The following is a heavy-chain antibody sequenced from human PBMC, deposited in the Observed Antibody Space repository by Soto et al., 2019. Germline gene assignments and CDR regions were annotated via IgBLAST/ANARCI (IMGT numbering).Heavy chain of an antibody. CDR3: ARDRLRYNWNDFLYYYYGMDV. Sequence: QVQLVESGGGVVQPGRSLRLSCAASGFTFTSYAMHWGSQAPGKGLEWVAVISYDGSNKYYGDSVKGRFTISRDNSKNTMYLQMNSLRTEDAAVYYCARDRLRYNWNDFLYYYYGMDVWGQGTTVTVSS. CDR1: GFTFTSYA. CDR2: ISYDGSNK. J-gene: IGHJ6*02. V-gene: IGHV3-30-3*01. D-gene: IGHD1-1*01.